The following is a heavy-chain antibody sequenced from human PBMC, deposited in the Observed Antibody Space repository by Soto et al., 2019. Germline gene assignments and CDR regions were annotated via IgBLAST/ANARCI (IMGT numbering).Heavy chain of an antibody. CDR1: GFTFSSYG. V-gene: IGHV3-33*01. D-gene: IGHD3-10*01. J-gene: IGHJ6*02. Sequence: GGSLRLSCAASGFTFSSYGMHWVRQAPGKGLEWVAVIWYDGSNKYYADSVKGRFTISRDNSKNTLYLQMNSLRAEDTAVYYCARDQYYYGSGTDYGMDVWGQGTTVTVSS. CDR3: ARDQYYYGSGTDYGMDV. CDR2: IWYDGSNK.